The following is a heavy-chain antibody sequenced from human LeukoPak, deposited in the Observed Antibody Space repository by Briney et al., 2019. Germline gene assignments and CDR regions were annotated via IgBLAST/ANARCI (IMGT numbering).Heavy chain of an antibody. CDR2: IYTSGST. D-gene: IGHD3-16*01. CDR3: ARDGGYFED. Sequence: SGTLSLTCTVTGGSISNYYWSWIRQPAGKGLEWIGRIYTSGSTKYNPSLKSRVTMSVDTSKTQFFLRLSSVTAADTAVYYCARDGGYFEDWGQGSLVTVSS. J-gene: IGHJ4*02. CDR1: GGSISNYY. V-gene: IGHV4-4*07.